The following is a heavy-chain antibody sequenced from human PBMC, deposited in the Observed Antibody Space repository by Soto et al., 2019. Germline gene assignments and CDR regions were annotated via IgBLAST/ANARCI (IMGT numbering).Heavy chain of an antibody. V-gene: IGHV5-51*01. D-gene: IGHD3-22*01. CDR3: ARHSGFFDSSGRLAGKFDF. J-gene: IGHJ4*02. CDR2: IYPGDSDT. CDR1: VYSFTTYW. Sequence: GESLKISCQGSVYSFTTYWIGWVRQMPGKGLEWMGIIYPGDSDTRYSPSFQGQITISADKSISTAYLQWSSLKASDTAIYYCARHSGFFDSSGRLAGKFDFWGQGTQVTVSS.